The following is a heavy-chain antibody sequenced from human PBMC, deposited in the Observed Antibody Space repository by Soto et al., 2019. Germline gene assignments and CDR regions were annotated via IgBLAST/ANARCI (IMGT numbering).Heavy chain of an antibody. CDR2: TKQDGSEK. J-gene: IGHJ4*02. CDR3: ARAGQYQLTSSLDF. V-gene: IGHV3-7*05. Sequence: GGSLRLSCAASGFSFFNYWMTWVRQAPGKGLQWVASTKQDGSEKYYVDSVKGRFTISRDNAKNSLYLQMNSLRAKDTAVYYCARAGQYQLTSSLDFWGQGTLVTFPS. CDR1: GFSFFNYW. D-gene: IGHD2-2*01.